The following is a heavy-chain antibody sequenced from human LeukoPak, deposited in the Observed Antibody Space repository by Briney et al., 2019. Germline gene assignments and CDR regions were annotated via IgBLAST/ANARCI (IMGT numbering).Heavy chain of an antibody. Sequence: PSETLSLTCTVSGGSISSSSYYWGWIRQPPGKGLEWIGSIYYSGSTYYNPSLKSRVTISVATSKNHFSLKLSSVTAADTAVYYCARLDYYDSSGYLYWYFDLWGRGTLVTVSS. CDR3: ARLDYYDSSGYLYWYFDL. J-gene: IGHJ2*01. D-gene: IGHD3-22*01. CDR1: GGSISSSSYY. CDR2: IYYSGST. V-gene: IGHV4-39*02.